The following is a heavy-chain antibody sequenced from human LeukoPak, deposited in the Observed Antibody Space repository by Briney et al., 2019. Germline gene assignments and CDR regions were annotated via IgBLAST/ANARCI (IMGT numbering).Heavy chain of an antibody. Sequence: GGSLGLSCAASGFTFSNYGMSWVRQPPGKGLEWVSAISGSGRSTYYADSVKGRFTISRDSSKNTLFLQMNTLRAEDTAVYYCAKDGYDSSGYPYFDSWGQGTLVTVSS. D-gene: IGHD3-22*01. J-gene: IGHJ4*02. V-gene: IGHV3-23*01. CDR2: ISGSGRST. CDR3: AKDGYDSSGYPYFDS. CDR1: GFTFSNYG.